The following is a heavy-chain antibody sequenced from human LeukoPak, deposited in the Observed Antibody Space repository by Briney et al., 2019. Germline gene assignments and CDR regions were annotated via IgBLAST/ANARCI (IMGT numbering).Heavy chain of an antibody. V-gene: IGHV4-59*12. D-gene: IGHD3-22*01. J-gene: IGHJ3*02. CDR1: GASISHYY. CDR3: ATRGDYSDTSGNSYDALDI. Sequence: SETLSLTCTVSGASISHYYWSWIRQPPGKGLEWIGYIYDSGYTKYNPSLKSRVTISVDMSKNHFSLKLTSVTAADTAVYYCATRGDYSDTSGNSYDALDIWGQGTMVTVSS. CDR2: IYDSGYT.